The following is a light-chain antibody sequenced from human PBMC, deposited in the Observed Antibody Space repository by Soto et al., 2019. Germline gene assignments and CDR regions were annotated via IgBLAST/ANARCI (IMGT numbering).Light chain of an antibody. CDR1: SSDIGAYNS. CDR3: SSITSTSTYV. V-gene: IGLV2-8*01. Sequence: QSALTQPPSASGSPGQSVTISCTGTSSDIGAYNSVSWYQHHPGKAPKLVIYEVSKGPSGVPDRFSGSKSGNTASLTVSGLQAEDEADYYCSSITSTSTYVFGAGTKLTVL. CDR2: EVS. J-gene: IGLJ1*01.